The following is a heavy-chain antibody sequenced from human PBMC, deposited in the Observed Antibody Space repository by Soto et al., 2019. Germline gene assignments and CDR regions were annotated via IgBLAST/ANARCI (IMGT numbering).Heavy chain of an antibody. Sequence: ASVKVSCKASGYTFTGYYMHWVRQAPGQGLEWMGWINPNSGGTNYAQKFQGWVTMTRDTSISTAYMELSRLRSDDTAVYYCASVGYDFWSGYYALWFDYWGQGTLVTVSS. CDR2: INPNSGGT. CDR3: ASVGYDFWSGYYALWFDY. J-gene: IGHJ4*02. V-gene: IGHV1-2*04. CDR1: GYTFTGYY. D-gene: IGHD3-3*01.